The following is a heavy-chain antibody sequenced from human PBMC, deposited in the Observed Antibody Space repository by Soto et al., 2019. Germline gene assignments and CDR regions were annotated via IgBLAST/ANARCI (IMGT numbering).Heavy chain of an antibody. J-gene: IGHJ3*02. CDR3: ASRDSGYVIDAFDI. CDR1: GYTLTELS. CDR2: FDPEDGET. V-gene: IGHV1-24*01. Sequence: ASVKVSCKVSGYTLTELSMHWVRQAPGKGLEWMGGFDPEDGETIYAQKFQGRVTMIEDTSTDTAYMELSSLRSEVTAVYYCASRDSGYVIDAFDIWGQGTMVTVSS. D-gene: IGHD5-12*01.